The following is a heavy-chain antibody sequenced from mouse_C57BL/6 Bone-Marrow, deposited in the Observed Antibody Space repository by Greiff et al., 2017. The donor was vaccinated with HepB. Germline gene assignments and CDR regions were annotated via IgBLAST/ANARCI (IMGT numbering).Heavy chain of an antibody. J-gene: IGHJ2*01. Sequence: DVMLVESGGGLVQPGGSLKLSCAASGFTFSDYYMYWVSQTPEKRLEWVAYISNGGGSTYYPDTVKGRFTISRDNAKNTLYLQMSRRKSEDTAMYYCARQSYGSSFYFDYWGQGTTLTVSS. CDR3: ARQSYGSSFYFDY. V-gene: IGHV5-12*01. D-gene: IGHD1-1*01. CDR2: ISNGGGST. CDR1: GFTFSDYY.